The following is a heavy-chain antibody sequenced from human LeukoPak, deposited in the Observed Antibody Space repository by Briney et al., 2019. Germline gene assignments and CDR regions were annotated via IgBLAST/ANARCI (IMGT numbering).Heavy chain of an antibody. J-gene: IGHJ4*02. CDR1: GGSVSSGSYY. CDR2: IYYSGST. D-gene: IGHD5-24*01. Sequence: KTSETLSLTCTVSGGSVSSGSYYWSWIRQPPGKGLEWIGYIYYSGSTNYNPPLKSRVTISVDTSKNQFSLKLSSVTAADTAVYYCARSRDGYNPFDYWGQGTLVTVSS. V-gene: IGHV4-61*01. CDR3: ARSRDGYNPFDY.